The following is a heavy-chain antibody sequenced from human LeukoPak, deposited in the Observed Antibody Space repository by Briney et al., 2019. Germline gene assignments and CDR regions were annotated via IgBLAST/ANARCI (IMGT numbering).Heavy chain of an antibody. V-gene: IGHV3-7*03. CDR2: IKQDGSEK. CDR1: GFTFSSYW. D-gene: IGHD2-8*02. CDR3: ATYRQVLLPFES. Sequence: GRSLRLSCAASGFTFSSYWMSWVRQAPGKGLEWVANIKQDGSEKYYVDSVKGRFTISRDNAKNPLYLQMNSLRAEDTAIYYCATYRQVLLPFESWGQGTLVTVSS. J-gene: IGHJ4*02.